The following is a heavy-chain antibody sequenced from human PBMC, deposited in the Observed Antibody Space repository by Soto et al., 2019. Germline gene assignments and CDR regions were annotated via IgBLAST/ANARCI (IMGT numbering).Heavy chain of an antibody. CDR2: INHRGNT. J-gene: IGHJ6*02. D-gene: IGHD3-22*01. CDR3: ARHNYDGSGYYYYYYGMDV. Sequence: QVQLQQWGAGLLKPSETLSLTCAVYGGSFSGYYWRWIRQPPGTGLEWIGEINHRGNTNYNPSLKSRVTISVDTSKKQFSLKRRSVTAADTAVYYCARHNYDGSGYYYYYYGMDVWGQGTTVTVSS. CDR1: GGSFSGYY. V-gene: IGHV4-34*01.